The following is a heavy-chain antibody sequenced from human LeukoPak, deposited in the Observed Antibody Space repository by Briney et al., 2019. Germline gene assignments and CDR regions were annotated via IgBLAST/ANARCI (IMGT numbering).Heavy chain of an antibody. V-gene: IGHV1-8*03. Sequence: GASVKVSCKASGYTFTNFDINWVRQATGQGLEWMGWMNPNTGNAGYAQKFQDRVTITWDASISTAYMDLSSLRSEDTAVYYCARVGYSPSYDYWRQGTLVTVPS. CDR2: MNPNTGNA. CDR1: GYTFTNFD. J-gene: IGHJ4*02. CDR3: ARVGYSPSYDY. D-gene: IGHD1-1*01.